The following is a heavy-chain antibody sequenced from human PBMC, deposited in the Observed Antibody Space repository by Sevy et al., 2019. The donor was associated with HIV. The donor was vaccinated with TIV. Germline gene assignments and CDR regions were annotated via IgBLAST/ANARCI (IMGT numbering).Heavy chain of an antibody. CDR3: AARKDDFDC. Sequence: GGSLRLSCAASGFTFSDFAMSGVRQAPGKGLEWVSAISGSGTKTYYSDSVRGRFTISRDNSKNTQYLQMNSLRTEDTAVYYCAARKDDFDCWGQGTLVTVSS. CDR1: GFTFSDFA. V-gene: IGHV3-23*01. D-gene: IGHD2-15*01. J-gene: IGHJ4*02. CDR2: ISGSGTKT.